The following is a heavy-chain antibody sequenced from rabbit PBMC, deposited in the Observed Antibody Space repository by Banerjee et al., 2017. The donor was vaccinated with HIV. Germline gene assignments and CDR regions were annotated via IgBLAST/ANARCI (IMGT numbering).Heavy chain of an antibody. Sequence: QEQLVESGGDLVQPEGSLTLTCTASGFSFSNDMWICWVRQAPGKGLEWIACINTISGDTVYASWAKGPFTISKTSSTTVTLQMTSLTAADTATYFCARGAVYAGDGFNLWGQGTLVTVS. J-gene: IGHJ6*01. CDR1: GFSFSNDMW. V-gene: IGHV1S45*01. CDR2: INTISGDT. D-gene: IGHD4-2*01. CDR3: ARGAVYAGDGFNL.